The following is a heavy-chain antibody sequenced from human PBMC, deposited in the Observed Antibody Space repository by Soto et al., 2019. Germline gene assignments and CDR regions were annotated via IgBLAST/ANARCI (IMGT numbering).Heavy chain of an antibody. CDR2: TRNKADSYTT. Sequence: GSLRLSCVASGFTFSDHYMDWVRQAPGKGLEWVGRTRNKADSYTTEYAASVKGRFAISRDDSKNSLYLQMNSLKTEDTAVYYCARDPYGDRNFDFRGKATLVTVFS. D-gene: IGHD4-17*01. CDR3: ARDPYGDRNFDF. CDR1: GFTFSDHY. J-gene: IGHJ4*02. V-gene: IGHV3-72*01.